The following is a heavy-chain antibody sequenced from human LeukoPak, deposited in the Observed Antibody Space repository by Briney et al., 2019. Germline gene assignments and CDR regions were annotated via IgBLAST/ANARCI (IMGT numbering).Heavy chain of an antibody. CDR2: IYTSGST. V-gene: IGHV4-4*09. D-gene: IGHD5-12*01. CDR3: ARGVVATKDFDY. CDR1: GGSISSYY. Sequence: KPPETLSLTCTVSGGSISSYYWSWIRQPPGKGLEWIGYIYTSGSTNYNPSLKSRVTISVDTSKNQFSLKLSSVTAADTAVYYCARGVVATKDFDYWGQGTLVTVSS. J-gene: IGHJ4*02.